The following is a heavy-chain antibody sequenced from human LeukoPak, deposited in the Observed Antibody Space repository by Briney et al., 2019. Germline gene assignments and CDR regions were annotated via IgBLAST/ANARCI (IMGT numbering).Heavy chain of an antibody. D-gene: IGHD3-3*01. CDR1: GFTFSSYD. J-gene: IGHJ6*03. Sequence: PGGSLRLSCAASGFTFSSYDMHWVRQATGKGLGWVSAIGTAGDTYYPGSVKGRFTISRENAKNSLYLQMNSLRAGDTAVYYCARGSGFWSGYYTGYYYMDVWGKGTTVTVSS. CDR3: ARGSGFWSGYYTGYYYMDV. V-gene: IGHV3-13*01. CDR2: IGTAGDT.